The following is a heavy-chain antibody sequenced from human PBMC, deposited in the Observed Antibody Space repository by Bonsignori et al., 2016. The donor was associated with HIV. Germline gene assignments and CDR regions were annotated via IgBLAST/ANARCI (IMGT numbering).Heavy chain of an antibody. V-gene: IGHV4-4*07. CDR2: FSPTGNS. Sequence: SETLSLTCTVSGGSITGFHWNWLRQPAGKGLEWIGRFSPTGNSNYNPSLKSRVTMSLDTSKNQFSLRLSSVTAADTAVYYCATELRGYVGEWLDPWGPGNPGHRLL. CDR1: GGSITGFH. CDR3: ATELRGYVGEWLDP. D-gene: IGHD2-15*01. J-gene: IGHJ5*02.